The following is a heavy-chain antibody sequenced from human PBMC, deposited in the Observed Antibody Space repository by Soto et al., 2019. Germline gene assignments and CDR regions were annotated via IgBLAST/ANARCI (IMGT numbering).Heavy chain of an antibody. D-gene: IGHD2-2*01. CDR3: AIISCSSTNCYVVSGAGSYFGS. Sequence: EVQLLESGGGLVQPGGSLRLSCAASGFTFSTQVMSWVRQAPGTGLEWVSAMSGSRGDTYYADSVKGRFTISRDKSKNTLYLLMNSLRAEDTAVYYCAIISCSSTNCYVVSGAGSYFGSWGQGTLVSVSS. V-gene: IGHV3-23*01. CDR1: GFTFSTQV. CDR2: MSGSRGDT. J-gene: IGHJ4*02.